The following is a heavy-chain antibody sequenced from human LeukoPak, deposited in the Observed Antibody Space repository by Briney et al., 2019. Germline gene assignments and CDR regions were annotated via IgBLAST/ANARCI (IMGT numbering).Heavy chain of an antibody. J-gene: IGHJ2*01. Sequence: GGSLRLSCAASGLSVSSNNMHWVRQAPGGGLEWLSYISAASGTIYSADSVKGRFTISRGNAGNSLYLQMNSLRGEDTAVYYCTRDLGLRRMIWGRGTLVIVSS. CDR2: ISAASGTI. V-gene: IGHV3-48*04. CDR1: GLSVSSNN. CDR3: TRDLGLRRMI.